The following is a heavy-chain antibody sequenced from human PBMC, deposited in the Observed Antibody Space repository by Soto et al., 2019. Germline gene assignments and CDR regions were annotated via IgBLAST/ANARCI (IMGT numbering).Heavy chain of an antibody. CDR3: ARGRDGDY. J-gene: IGHJ4*02. CDR1: GYAFTTYG. D-gene: IGHD6-6*01. Sequence: QVHLVQSGAEVKKPGASVKVSCKGSGYAFTTYGITWVRQAPGQGLEWMGWISAHNGNPNYAQKPQGRVTVTRDTSTSPAYMELRSLRSDDPAVYYCARGRDGDYWGQGALVTVSS. CDR2: ISAHNGNP. V-gene: IGHV1-18*01.